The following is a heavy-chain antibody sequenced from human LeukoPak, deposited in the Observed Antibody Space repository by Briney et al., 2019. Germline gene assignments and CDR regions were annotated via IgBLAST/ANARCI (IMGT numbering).Heavy chain of an antibody. V-gene: IGHV3-66*02. D-gene: IGHD2-2*01. CDR2: IYSGGST. CDR3: ARGARYCSSTSCYSDDAFDI. Sequence: GGSLKLSCAASGFTVSSYYMSWVRQAPGQGLEWVSVIYSGGSTYYADSVKGRFTIYRDNSKNTLYLQMNSLRAEDTAVYYCARGARYCSSTSCYSDDAFDIWGQGTMVTVSS. J-gene: IGHJ3*02. CDR1: GFTVSSYY.